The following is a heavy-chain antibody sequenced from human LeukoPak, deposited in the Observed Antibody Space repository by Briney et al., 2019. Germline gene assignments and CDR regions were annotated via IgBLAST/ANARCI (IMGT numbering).Heavy chain of an antibody. D-gene: IGHD4-17*01. Sequence: GGPLRLSCAASGFTFDDYAMHWVRQAPGKGLAWVSYISSSSSTIYYADSVKGRFTISRDNAKNSLYLQMNSLRAEDTAVYYCARDDYGDFGYWGQGTLVTVSS. J-gene: IGHJ4*02. CDR3: ARDDYGDFGY. V-gene: IGHV3-48*04. CDR2: ISSSSSTI. CDR1: GFTFDDYA.